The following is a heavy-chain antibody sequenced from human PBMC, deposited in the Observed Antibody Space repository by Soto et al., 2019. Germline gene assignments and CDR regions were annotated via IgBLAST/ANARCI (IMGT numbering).Heavy chain of an antibody. J-gene: IGHJ6*02. D-gene: IGHD6-13*01. CDR2: ISYDGSNQ. CDR1: GFTFSSHA. Sequence: QMQLVESGGGVVQPGRSLRLSCAASGFTFSSHAMHWVRQAPGKGLEWVAVISYDGSNQYYADSVKGRFTISRDNSKNTLYLQMNSLIPEETAMYYCARGSDSINWYYFYAMDVWGQGTTVTVSS. CDR3: ARGSDSINWYYFYAMDV. V-gene: IGHV3-30-3*01.